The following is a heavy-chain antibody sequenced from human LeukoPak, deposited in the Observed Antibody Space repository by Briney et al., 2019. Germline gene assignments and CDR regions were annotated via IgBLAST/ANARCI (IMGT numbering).Heavy chain of an antibody. V-gene: IGHV4-59*01. CDR2: IYYSGGT. Sequence: PSETLSLTCTVSGGSISSYYWSWIRQPPGKGLEWIGYIYYSGGTNYNPSLKSRVTISVDTSKNQLSLKLSSVTAADTAVYYCARGGRVVVIPPNLWGRGTLVTVSS. CDR3: ARGGRVVVIPPNL. D-gene: IGHD3-22*01. J-gene: IGHJ2*01. CDR1: GGSISSYY.